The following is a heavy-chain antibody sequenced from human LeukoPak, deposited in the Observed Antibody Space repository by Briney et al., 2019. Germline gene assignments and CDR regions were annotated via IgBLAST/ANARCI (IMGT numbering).Heavy chain of an antibody. Sequence: AETLSLTCAVYGGSFSGYYWSWIRQPPGKGLEWSGEINHSGSTNYNPSLKRRVTISVDTAKNQFSLKLSSVTAADTAVYSCARHHGSGTLTFDYWGQGTLVTVSS. CDR2: INHSGST. CDR1: GGSFSGYY. J-gene: IGHJ4*02. V-gene: IGHV4-34*01. CDR3: ARHHGSGTLTFDY. D-gene: IGHD3-10*01.